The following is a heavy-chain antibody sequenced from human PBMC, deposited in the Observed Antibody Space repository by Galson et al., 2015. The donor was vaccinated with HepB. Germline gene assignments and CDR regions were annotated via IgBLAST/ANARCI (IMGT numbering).Heavy chain of an antibody. Sequence: SLRLSCAASGFSFISHSMNWVRHSPGKGLEWLAYISPGGTKYYADSARGRFTISRDNAKKSMYLHMSSLRVEDTGIYYCARNPASYDYYNMEVWGQGTTVTVSS. CDR2: ISPGGTK. CDR3: ARNPASYDYYNMEV. V-gene: IGHV3-48*01. D-gene: IGHD6-25*01. J-gene: IGHJ6*02. CDR1: GFSFISHS.